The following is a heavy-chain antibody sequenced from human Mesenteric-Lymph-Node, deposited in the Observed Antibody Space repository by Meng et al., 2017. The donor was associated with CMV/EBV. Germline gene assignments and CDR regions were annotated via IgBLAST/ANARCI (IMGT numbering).Heavy chain of an antibody. Sequence: SVKVSCKTSGITFSSSSVQWVRQARGQRLEWIGWIIVGSGKTNYEQKFQDRITITRDMSTNTAYMELSSLKSEDTAMYYCAAELYYDYSGYYHPGRFFAFDIWGQGTTVTVSS. CDR1: GITFSSSS. CDR3: AAELYYDYSGYYHPGRFFAFDI. J-gene: IGHJ3*02. V-gene: IGHV1-58*01. D-gene: IGHD3-22*01. CDR2: IIVGSGKT.